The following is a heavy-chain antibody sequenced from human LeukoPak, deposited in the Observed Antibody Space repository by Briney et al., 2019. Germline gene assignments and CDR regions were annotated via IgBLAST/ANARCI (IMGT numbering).Heavy chain of an antibody. V-gene: IGHV1-18*01. CDR1: GSTFTSYG. CDR2: ISAYNGNT. CDR3: ARLGYSNWFDP. D-gene: IGHD2-15*01. Sequence: ASVKVSCKAFGSTFTSYGISWVRQAPGQGLEWMGWISAYNGNTNYAQKLQGRVTMTTDTSTSTAYMQLRSLRSDDTAVYYCARLGYSNWFDPWGQRTLVTASS. J-gene: IGHJ5*02.